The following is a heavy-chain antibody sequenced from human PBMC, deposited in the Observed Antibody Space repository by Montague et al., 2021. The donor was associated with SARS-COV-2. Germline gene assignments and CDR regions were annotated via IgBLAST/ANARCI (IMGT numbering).Heavy chain of an antibody. CDR3: ARCAALLLFIASYCGMDA. J-gene: IGHJ6*02. V-gene: IGHV4-34*01. Sequence: SETLSLTCAVYGGSFSGYYWTWIRQPPGKGLEWIGEISHSGSTNYNPSLKSRVTISIDTSKNQFSLKLSSVTAADTAVYYCARCAALLLFIASYCGMDAWGQGTTVTVSS. CDR1: GGSFSGYY. CDR2: ISHSGST. D-gene: IGHD2/OR15-2a*01.